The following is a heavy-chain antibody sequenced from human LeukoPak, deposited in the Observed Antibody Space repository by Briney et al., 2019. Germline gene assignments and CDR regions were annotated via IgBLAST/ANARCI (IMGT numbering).Heavy chain of an antibody. J-gene: IGHJ4*02. CDR1: GFTFFNYA. V-gene: IGHV3-23*01. CDR3: AKARASNGDDSQSY. Sequence: GGSLRLSCEASGFTFFNYAMSWVRQAPGKGLEWVSSIGGSGGFTVYADAVMGRFTVSRDNSRSTLYLQMDSLSAEDTAIYYCAKARASNGDDSQSYWGQGTLVTVSS. D-gene: IGHD2-8*01. CDR2: IGGSGGFT.